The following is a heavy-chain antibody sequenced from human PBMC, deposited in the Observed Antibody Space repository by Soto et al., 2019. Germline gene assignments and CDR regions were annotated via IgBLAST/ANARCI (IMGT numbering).Heavy chain of an antibody. V-gene: IGHV3-73*01. CDR2: IRSKANSYAT. D-gene: IGHD3-9*01. Sequence: PGGSLRLSCEASGFTFSGSAMHWVRQASGKGLEWVGRIRSKANSYATAYAASVKGRFSISRDESKNTAYLQMNSLKTEDTAVYYGPPQYTADMRRQWGQETQVTVSS. CDR1: GFTFSGSA. J-gene: IGHJ4*02. CDR3: PPQYTADMRRQ.